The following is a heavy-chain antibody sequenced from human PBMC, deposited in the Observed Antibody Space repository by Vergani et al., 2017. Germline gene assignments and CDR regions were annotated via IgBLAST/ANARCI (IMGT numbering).Heavy chain of an antibody. V-gene: IGHV4-34*11. CDR3: ATAMANFSYYYYMDV. Sequence: QVQLQQWGAGLLKPSETLSLTCAVYGGSFSGYYWSWIRQPPGKGLEWIGYIYYSGSTNYNPSLKSRVTISVDTSKNQFSLKLSSVTAADTAVYYCATAMANFSYYYYMDVWGKGTTVTVSS. CDR1: GGSFSGYY. J-gene: IGHJ6*03. D-gene: IGHD3-10*01. CDR2: IYYSGST.